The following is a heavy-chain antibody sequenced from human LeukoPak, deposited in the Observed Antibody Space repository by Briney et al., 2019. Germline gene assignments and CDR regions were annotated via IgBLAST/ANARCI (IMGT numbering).Heavy chain of an antibody. V-gene: IGHV3-23*01. CDR2: ISNNGGYT. CDR3: ARDVLSRPFDI. CDR1: GFTFSSSA. J-gene: IGHJ3*02. D-gene: IGHD2-8*01. Sequence: PGGSLRLSCAASGFTFSSSAMSWVRQAPGKGLEWVSAISNNGGYTYYADSVQGRFTISRDNSKSTLCLQMNSLRDEDTAVYYCARDVLSRPFDIWGQGTMVTVSS.